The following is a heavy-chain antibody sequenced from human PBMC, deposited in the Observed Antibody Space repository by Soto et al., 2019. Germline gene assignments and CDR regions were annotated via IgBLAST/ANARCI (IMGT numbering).Heavy chain of an antibody. Sequence: GGSLRLSCAASGFTFSSYAMHWVRQAPGKGLEWVAVISYDGSNKYYADSVKGRFTISRDNSKNTLYLQMNSLRTEDTAVYYCASGTESSGYCCFGFWGHGTLVTVSS. CDR1: GFTFSSYA. D-gene: IGHD3-22*01. CDR3: ASGTESSGYCCFGF. CDR2: ISYDGSNK. J-gene: IGHJ4*01. V-gene: IGHV3-30-3*01.